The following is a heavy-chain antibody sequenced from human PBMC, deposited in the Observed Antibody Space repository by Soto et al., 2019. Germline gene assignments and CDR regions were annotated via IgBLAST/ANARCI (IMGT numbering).Heavy chain of an antibody. CDR2: INPNSGGT. D-gene: IGHD3-9*01. V-gene: IGHV1-2*04. J-gene: IGHJ6*02. Sequence: ASVKVSCKASGYTFTGYYMHWVRQAPGQGLEWMGWINPNSGGTNYAQKFQGWVTMTRDTSISTAYMELSRLRSDDTAVYYCARDLKNYDILTGYPYYYYGMDVWGQGTTVTVSS. CDR1: GYTFTGYY. CDR3: ARDLKNYDILTGYPYYYYGMDV.